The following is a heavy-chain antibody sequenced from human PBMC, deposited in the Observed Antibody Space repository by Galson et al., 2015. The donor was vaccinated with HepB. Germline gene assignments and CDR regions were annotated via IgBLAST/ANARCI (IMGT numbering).Heavy chain of an antibody. CDR1: GYSFTSYW. V-gene: IGHV5-51*01. D-gene: IGHD6-13*01. Sequence: QSGAEVKKPGESLKISCKTSGYSFTSYWIAWVRQMPGEGLEYMGIIYPGDSDTRYGPSFQGQVTLSVDKSIRTAYLQWSSLKASDTAMYYCARLYSNNSFNWFDPWGQGTLVTVSS. CDR3: ARLYSNNSFNWFDP. CDR2: IYPGDSDT. J-gene: IGHJ5*02.